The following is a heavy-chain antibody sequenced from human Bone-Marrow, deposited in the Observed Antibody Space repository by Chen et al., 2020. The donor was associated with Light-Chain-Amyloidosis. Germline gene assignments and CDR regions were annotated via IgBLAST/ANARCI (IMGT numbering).Heavy chain of an antibody. CDR3: ARRRDGYNFDY. CDR1: GYTFPNYW. J-gene: IGHJ4*02. Sequence: EVQLEQSGPEVKKPGESLKISCKGSGYTFPNYWIGWVRQMPGKGLEWMGVIYPDDSDARYSTSFEGQVTISADKSITTACLQWRSLKASDTAMYYCARRRDGYNFDYWGQGTLVTVSS. V-gene: IGHV5-51*01. CDR2: IYPDDSDA. D-gene: IGHD5-12*01.